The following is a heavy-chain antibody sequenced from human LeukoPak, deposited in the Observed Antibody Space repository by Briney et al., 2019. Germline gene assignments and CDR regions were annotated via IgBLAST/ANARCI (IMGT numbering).Heavy chain of an antibody. D-gene: IGHD5-18*01. V-gene: IGHV4-59*08. CDR3: ARPGVGSGRYGAFDI. Sequence: SETLSLTCTVSGGSISSYYWSWIRQPPGKGLEWIGYIYYSGSTNYNPSLKSRVTISVDTSKNQISLKLSSVTAADTAVYYCARPGVGSGRYGAFDIWGQGTMVTVSS. CDR2: IYYSGST. CDR1: GGSISSYY. J-gene: IGHJ3*02.